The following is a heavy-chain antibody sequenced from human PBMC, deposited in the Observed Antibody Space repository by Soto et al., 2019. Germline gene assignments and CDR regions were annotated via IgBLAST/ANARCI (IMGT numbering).Heavy chain of an antibody. CDR3: AKGSYVTYYYGMDV. D-gene: IGHD3-16*01. CDR2: ISWNSGSI. J-gene: IGHJ6*02. CDR1: GFTFDDYA. V-gene: IGHV3-9*01. Sequence: RRLSCAASGFTFDDYAMHWVRQAPGKGLEWVSGISWNSGSIGYADSVKGRFTISRDNAKNSLYLQMNSLRAEDTALYYCAKGSYVTYYYGMDVWGQGTTVTVSS.